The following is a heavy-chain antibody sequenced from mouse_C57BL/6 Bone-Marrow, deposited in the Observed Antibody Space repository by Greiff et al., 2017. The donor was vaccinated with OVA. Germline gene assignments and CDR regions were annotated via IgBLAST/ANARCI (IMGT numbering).Heavy chain of an antibody. CDR2: INPYNGGT. V-gene: IGHV1-19*01. CDR1: GYTFTDYY. D-gene: IGHD2-2*01. J-gene: IGHJ2*01. CDR3: ANGMGLPTSFDY. Sequence: EVQLQQSGPVLVKPGASVKMSCKASGYTFTDYYMNWVKQSHGKSLEWIGVINPYNGGTSYNQKFKGKATLTVDKSSSTAYMELNSLTSEDSAVYYCANGMGLPTSFDYWGQGTTLTVSS.